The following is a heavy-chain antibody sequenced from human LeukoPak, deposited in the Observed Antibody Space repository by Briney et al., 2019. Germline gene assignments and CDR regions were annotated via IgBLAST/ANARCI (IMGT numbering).Heavy chain of an antibody. J-gene: IGHJ6*02. D-gene: IGHD1-1*01. CDR2: IYDSGST. CDR1: GGSISSYY. Sequence: PSETLSLTCTVSGGSISSYYWSWIRQPPGKGLEWIGYIYDSGSTNYNPSLKSRVTISVDTSKNQFSLKLSSVTAADTAVYYCARVGGTNYYYYGMDVWGQGTTVAVSS. CDR3: ARVGGTNYYYYGMDV. V-gene: IGHV4-59*01.